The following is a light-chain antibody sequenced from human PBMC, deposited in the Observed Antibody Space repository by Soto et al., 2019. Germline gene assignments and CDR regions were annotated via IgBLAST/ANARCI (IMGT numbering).Light chain of an antibody. V-gene: IGKV3-20*01. J-gene: IGKJ1*01. CDR1: QSVAKNY. Sequence: EIVLTQSPGTLSLSPGERATLSCRASQSVAKNYLAWYQQEPGQAPRLLIYDASTRATGIPDRFSGSGSGTDFTLTISRLEPEDFAVYYCHQYASSPQTFGQGPKVEIK. CDR3: HQYASSPQT. CDR2: DAS.